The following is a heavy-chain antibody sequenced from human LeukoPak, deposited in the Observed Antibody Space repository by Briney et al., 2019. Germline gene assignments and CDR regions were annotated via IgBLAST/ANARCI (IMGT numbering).Heavy chain of an antibody. CDR3: AKVISGSYSYFDY. V-gene: IGHV3-23*01. CDR2: ISGSGGST. D-gene: IGHD1-26*01. Sequence: GGSLRLPCAASGFTFSSYAMSWVRQAPGKGLEWVSAISGSGGSTYYADSVKGRFTISRDNSKNTLYLQMNSLRAEDTAVYYCAKVISGSYSYFDYWGQGTLVTVSS. J-gene: IGHJ4*02. CDR1: GFTFSSYA.